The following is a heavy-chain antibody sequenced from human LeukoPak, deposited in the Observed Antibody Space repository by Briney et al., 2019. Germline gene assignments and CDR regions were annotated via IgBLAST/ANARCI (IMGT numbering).Heavy chain of an antibody. J-gene: IGHJ6*03. CDR2: ISYDGSNK. CDR3: AKEGIHMHYYYMDV. V-gene: IGHV3-30*04. D-gene: IGHD6-13*01. Sequence: GGSLRLSCVASGFTFSNYAIHWVRQAPGKGLEWVAVISYDGSNKYYADSVKGRFTISRDNSKNTLYLQMNSLRAEDTAVYYCAKEGIHMHYYYMDVWGKGTTVTVSS. CDR1: GFTFSNYA.